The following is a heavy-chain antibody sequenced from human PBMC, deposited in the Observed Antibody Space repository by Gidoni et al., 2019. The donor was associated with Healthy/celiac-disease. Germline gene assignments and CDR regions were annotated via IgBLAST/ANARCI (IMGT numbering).Heavy chain of an antibody. CDR3: ANLEYYYDSREGY. CDR1: GFTFRSYA. V-gene: IGHV3-23*01. CDR2: ISGSGGST. Sequence: EVQPLASGGGLVQPGGSLSLSCAASGFTFRSYAMSWVREAPGKGLEWVSDISGSGGSTYYADSVKGRFTIFRDNSKNTLYLQMNSLRAEDTAVYYCANLEYYYDSREGYWGQGTLVTVSS. D-gene: IGHD3-22*01. J-gene: IGHJ4*02.